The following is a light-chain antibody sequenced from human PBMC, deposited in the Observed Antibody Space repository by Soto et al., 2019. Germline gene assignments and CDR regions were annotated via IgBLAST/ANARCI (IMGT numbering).Light chain of an antibody. CDR2: GAS. V-gene: IGKV3-20*01. Sequence: EIVLTQSPGTLSFSPGERSTLSCRSSRSVSSSYLAWYQQKPGQAPRLLIYGASSRATGIPDRFSGSGSGTDFTLTISRLEPEDFAVYYCQQYGSSQWTFGQGTKVDIK. CDR1: RSVSSSY. CDR3: QQYGSSQWT. J-gene: IGKJ1*01.